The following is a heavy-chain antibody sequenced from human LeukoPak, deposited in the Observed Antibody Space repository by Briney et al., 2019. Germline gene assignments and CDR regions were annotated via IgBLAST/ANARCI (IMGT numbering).Heavy chain of an antibody. V-gene: IGHV3-23*01. CDR2: ISGSGGST. CDR1: GFTFSSYA. CDR3: AKALYGGNSEGTPVDY. D-gene: IGHD4-23*01. Sequence: GGSLRLSCAASGFTFSSYAMSWVRQAPGKGLEWVSAISGSGGSTYYADCVKGRFTISRDNSKNTLYLQMNSLRAEDTAVYYCAKALYGGNSEGTPVDYWGQGTLVTVSS. J-gene: IGHJ4*02.